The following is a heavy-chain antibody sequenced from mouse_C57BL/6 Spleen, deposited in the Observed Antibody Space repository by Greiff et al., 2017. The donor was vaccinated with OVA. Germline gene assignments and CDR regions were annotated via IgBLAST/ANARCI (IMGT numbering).Heavy chain of an antibody. J-gene: IGHJ2*01. Sequence: EVKLVESGAELVRPGASVKLSCTASGFNIKDDYMHWVKQRPEQGLEWIGWIDPENGDTEYASKFQGKATITADTSSNTAYLQLSSLTSEDTAVYYCTLITFDYWGQGTTLTVSS. V-gene: IGHV14-4*01. CDR1: GFNIKDDY. D-gene: IGHD1-1*01. CDR2: IDPENGDT. CDR3: TLITFDY.